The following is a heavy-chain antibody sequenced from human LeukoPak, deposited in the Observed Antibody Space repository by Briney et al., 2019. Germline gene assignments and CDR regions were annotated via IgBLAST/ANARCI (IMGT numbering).Heavy chain of an antibody. CDR2: IESKTDGGTT. CDR3: TTYGSGRKFDY. V-gene: IGHV3-15*04. D-gene: IGHD3-10*01. CDR1: GFSLRDAW. Sequence: GGSLRLSCAASGFSLRDAWMSWVRQIPGKGLEWVGRIESKTDGGTTDYAAPVKGRFTISRDDSTNTLYLQMNSQKSEDTAVYYCTTYGSGRKFDYWGQGILVTVSS. J-gene: IGHJ4*02.